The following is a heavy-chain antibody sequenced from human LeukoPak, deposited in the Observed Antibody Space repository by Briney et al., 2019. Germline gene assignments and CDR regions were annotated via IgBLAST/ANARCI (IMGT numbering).Heavy chain of an antibody. D-gene: IGHD2-8*02. V-gene: IGHV3-21*01. CDR1: GFTFSSYS. CDR2: ISSSSSYI. J-gene: IGHJ4*02. CDR3: AKYARSTGYFDY. Sequence: GGSLRLSCAASGFTFSSYSMNWVRQAPGKGLEWVSSISSSSSYIYYADSVKGRFTISRDNAKNSLYLQMNSLRAEDTAVYYCAKYARSTGYFDYWGQGTLVTVSS.